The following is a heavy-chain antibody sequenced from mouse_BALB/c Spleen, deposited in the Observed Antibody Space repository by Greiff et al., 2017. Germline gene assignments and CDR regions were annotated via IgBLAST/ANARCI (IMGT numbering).Heavy chain of an antibody. J-gene: IGHJ3*01. CDR1: GFTFSDYY. D-gene: IGHD2-2*01. CDR2: ISDGGSYT. V-gene: IGHV5-4*02. CDR3: ARNRGVYYGYDPFAY. Sequence: EVQLQESGGGLVKPGGSLKLSCAASGFTFSDYYMYWVRQTPEKRLEWVATISDGGSYTYYPDSVKGRFTISRDNAKNNLYLQMSSLKSEDTAMYYCARNRGVYYGYDPFAYWGQGTLVTVSA.